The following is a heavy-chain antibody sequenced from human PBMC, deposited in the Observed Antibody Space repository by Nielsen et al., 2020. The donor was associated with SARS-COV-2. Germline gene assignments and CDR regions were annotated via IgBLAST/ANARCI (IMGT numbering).Heavy chain of an antibody. Sequence: ASVKVSCKASGYTFTGYYMHWVRQAPGQGLEWMGRINPNSGGTNYAQKFQGRVTMTRDTSISTAYMELSRLRSDDTAVYYCARDERMARGVIIFWGQGTLVTVSS. D-gene: IGHD3-10*01. CDR3: ARDERMARGVIIF. V-gene: IGHV1-2*06. CDR2: INPNSGGT. CDR1: GYTFTGYY. J-gene: IGHJ4*02.